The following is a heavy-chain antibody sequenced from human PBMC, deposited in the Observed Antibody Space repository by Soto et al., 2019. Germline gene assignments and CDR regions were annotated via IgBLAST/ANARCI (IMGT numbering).Heavy chain of an antibody. V-gene: IGHV1-3*01. CDR1: GYPFPSYA. J-gene: IGHJ6*02. Sequence: AVKVACKTSGYPFPSYAMTWVRQAPGQRLEWMGWINAGNGNKKDSQKFPGRVPITMETTAGTAYIELTSLRSDNTAVYYCARGTTGTHDGNYYYGMEVWGQGTKVTVS. D-gene: IGHD1-1*01. CDR3: ARGTTGTHDGNYYYGMEV. CDR2: INAGNGNK.